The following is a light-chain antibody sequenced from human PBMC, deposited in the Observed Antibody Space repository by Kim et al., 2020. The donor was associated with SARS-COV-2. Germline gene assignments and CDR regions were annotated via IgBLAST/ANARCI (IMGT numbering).Light chain of an antibody. CDR1: QSVSRY. CDR3: QQRNSWPPWT. Sequence: EIVLTQSPATLSLSPGERATLSCRASQSVSRYLAWYQQKPGQAPRLLIYDASNRATGIPARFSGSGSGTDFTLTISSLEPEDFAVYYCQQRNSWPPWTFGQGTKVDIK. CDR2: DAS. V-gene: IGKV3-11*01. J-gene: IGKJ1*01.